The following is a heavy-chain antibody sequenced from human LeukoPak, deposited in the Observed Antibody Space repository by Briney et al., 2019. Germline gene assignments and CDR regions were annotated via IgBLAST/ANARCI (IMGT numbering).Heavy chain of an antibody. J-gene: IGHJ4*02. CDR3: ARGRIGSGNYFDY. CDR1: GFTFSSYA. CDR2: ISGSGGST. V-gene: IGHV3-23*01. Sequence: GGSLRLSCAASGFTFSSYAMSWVRQAPGKGLEWVSAISGSGGSTYYADSVKGRFTISRDNAKNSLHLQMNSLRAEDTALYYCARGRIGSGNYFDYWGQGALVTVSS. D-gene: IGHD1-26*01.